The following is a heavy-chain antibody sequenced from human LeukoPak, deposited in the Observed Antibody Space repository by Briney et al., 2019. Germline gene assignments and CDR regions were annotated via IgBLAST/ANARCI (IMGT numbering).Heavy chain of an antibody. CDR2: IWYDGSNK. D-gene: IGHD3-22*01. CDR1: GFTFSSYG. V-gene: IGHV3-33*01. CDR3: AREALYDSKSGMDV. J-gene: IGHJ6*02. Sequence: GRSLRLSCAASGFTFSSYGMHWVRQAPGKGLEWVAVIWYDGSNKHYADSVKGRFTISRDNSKNTLYLQMNSLRAEDTAVYYCAREALYDSKSGMDVWGQGTTVTVSS.